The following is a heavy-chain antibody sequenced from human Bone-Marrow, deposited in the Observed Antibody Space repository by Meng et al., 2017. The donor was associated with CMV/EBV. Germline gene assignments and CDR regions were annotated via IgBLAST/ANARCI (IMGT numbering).Heavy chain of an antibody. CDR1: GGTFSSYA. CDR3: ARLYYYDSSYYFDY. Sequence: SVKVSCKASGGTFSSYAISWVRQAPGQGLEWMGGIVPIFGTANYAQKFQGRVTITTDESTSTAYMELSSLRSEDTAVYYCARLYYYDSSYYFDYWGQGTLVTVSS. D-gene: IGHD3-22*01. V-gene: IGHV1-69*05. J-gene: IGHJ4*02. CDR2: IVPIFGTA.